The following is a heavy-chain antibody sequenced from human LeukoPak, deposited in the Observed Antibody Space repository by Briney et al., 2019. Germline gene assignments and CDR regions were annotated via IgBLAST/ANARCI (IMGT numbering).Heavy chain of an antibody. D-gene: IGHD2-21*02. CDR3: ARLVVVTATTDY. CDR2: IYYSGST. V-gene: IGHV4-30-4*08. Sequence: SETLSLTCTVSGGSISSGGYYWSWIRQHPGKGLEWIGYIYYSGSTYYNPSLKSRVTISVDTSKNQFSLKLSSVTAADTAVYYCARLVVVTATTDYWGQGTLVTVSS. CDR1: GGSISSGGYY. J-gene: IGHJ4*02.